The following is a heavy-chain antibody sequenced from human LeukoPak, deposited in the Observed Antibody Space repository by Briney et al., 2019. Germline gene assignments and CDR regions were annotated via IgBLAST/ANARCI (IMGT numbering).Heavy chain of an antibody. CDR2: IYHSGST. Sequence: KTSGTLSLTCAVSGGSISGSNWWSWVRQPPGKGLEWIGEIYHSGSTNYNPSLKSRVTISVDKSKNQFSLKLSSVTAADTAVYYCARGVVAAPVQSWFDPGRQRTLLTVPS. CDR3: ARGVVAAPVQSWFDP. CDR1: GGSISGSNW. J-gene: IGHJ5*02. V-gene: IGHV4-4*02. D-gene: IGHD2-15*01.